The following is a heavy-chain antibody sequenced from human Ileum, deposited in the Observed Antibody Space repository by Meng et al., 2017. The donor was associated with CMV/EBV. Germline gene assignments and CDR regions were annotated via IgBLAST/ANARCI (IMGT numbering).Heavy chain of an antibody. CDR1: GFTFSRHW. CDR3: ARKNSGADLDL. V-gene: IGHV3-74*01. J-gene: IGHJ5*02. D-gene: IGHD6-19*01. CDR2: INIDGTDS. Sequence: GGSLRLSCVASGFTFSRHWMHWVRQTPGKGLVWVSRINIDGTDSDSADSMKGRFTISRANAKNTLYLQMNSLRAEDTAVYYCARKNSGADLDLWGQGTLVTVSS.